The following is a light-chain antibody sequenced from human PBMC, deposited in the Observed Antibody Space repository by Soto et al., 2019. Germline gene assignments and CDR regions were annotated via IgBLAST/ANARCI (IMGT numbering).Light chain of an antibody. CDR3: QQRHMWPIA. V-gene: IGKV3-11*01. Sequence: EVVLTQSPVTLSLSPGERATLSCRASQSFRGLLAWYQQKPGQAPRLLIYDASNRATGIQPRFSGSGSGTDFTLTIGSLEPEDSAVYYCQQRHMWPIAFGQGTRLEIK. CDR1: QSFRGL. CDR2: DAS. J-gene: IGKJ5*01.